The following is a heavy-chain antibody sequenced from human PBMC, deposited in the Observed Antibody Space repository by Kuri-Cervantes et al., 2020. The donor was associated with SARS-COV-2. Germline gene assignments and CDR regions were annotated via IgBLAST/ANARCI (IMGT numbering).Heavy chain of an antibody. D-gene: IGHD3-22*01. CDR3: ARGGLVVVIFLSY. Sequence: GGSLRLSCAASGFTFSSYGMHWVRQAPGKGLEWVAVIWYDGSNKYYADSVKGRFTISRDNSKNTLYLQMNSLRAEDTAVYYCARGGLVVVIFLSYWGQGTLVTVSS. V-gene: IGHV3-33*01. CDR1: GFTFSSYG. CDR2: IWYDGSNK. J-gene: IGHJ4*02.